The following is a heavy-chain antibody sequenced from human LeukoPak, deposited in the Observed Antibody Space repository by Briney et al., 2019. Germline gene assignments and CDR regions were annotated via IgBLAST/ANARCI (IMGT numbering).Heavy chain of an antibody. D-gene: IGHD6-19*01. CDR1: GFTFSSYG. V-gene: IGHV3-30*18. J-gene: IGHJ6*02. Sequence: GRSLRLSCAASGFTFSSYGMHWVRQAPGKGLEWVAVISYDGSNKYYADSVKGRFTISRDNSKNTLYLQMNSLRAEDTAVYYCAKDRVAGAGDYYYGMDVWGQGTTVTVSS. CDR2: ISYDGSNK. CDR3: AKDRVAGAGDYYYGMDV.